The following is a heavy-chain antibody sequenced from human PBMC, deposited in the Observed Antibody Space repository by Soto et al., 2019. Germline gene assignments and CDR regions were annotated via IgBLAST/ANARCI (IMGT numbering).Heavy chain of an antibody. J-gene: IGHJ6*02. CDR1: GGSISSGGYY. CDR3: ARDRGLWFGELLSRGPSAGGMDV. CDR2: IYYSGST. V-gene: IGHV4-31*03. Sequence: TLSLTCTVSGGSISSGGYYWSWIRQHPGKGLEWIGYIYYSGSTYYNPSLKSRVTISVDTSKNQFSLKLSSVTAADTAVYYCARDRGLWFGELLSRGPSAGGMDVWGQGTTVTVSS. D-gene: IGHD3-10*01.